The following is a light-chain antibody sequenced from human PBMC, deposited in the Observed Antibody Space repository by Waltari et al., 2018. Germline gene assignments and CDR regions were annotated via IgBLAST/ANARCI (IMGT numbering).Light chain of an antibody. CDR3: QQYLTSPPKLT. CDR2: GAS. Sequence: ESVLTQSPGTLSLSPGERATLSCRASQSVSSSYLACYQQKPGQAPRLLIYGASNRATGIPDRFSGSGSGTDFTLTISRLEPEDFAVYYCQQYLTSPPKLTFGGGTKVEIK. CDR1: QSVSSSY. J-gene: IGKJ4*01. V-gene: IGKV3-20*01.